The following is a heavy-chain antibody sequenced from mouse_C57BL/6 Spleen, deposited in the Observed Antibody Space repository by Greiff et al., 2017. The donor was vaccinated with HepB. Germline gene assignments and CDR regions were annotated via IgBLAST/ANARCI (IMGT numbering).Heavy chain of an antibody. V-gene: IGHV1-22*01. Sequence: VQLKQSGPELVKPGASVKMSCKASGYTFTDYNMHWVKQSHGKSLEWIGYINPNNGGTSYNQKFKGKATLTVNKSSSTAYMELRSLTSEDSAVYYCAPFITTVVATRFDYWGQGTTLTVSS. D-gene: IGHD1-1*01. CDR2: INPNNGGT. CDR3: APFITTVVATRFDY. CDR1: GYTFTDYN. J-gene: IGHJ2*01.